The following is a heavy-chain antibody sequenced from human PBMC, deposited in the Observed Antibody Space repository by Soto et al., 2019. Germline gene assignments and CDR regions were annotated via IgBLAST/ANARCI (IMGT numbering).Heavy chain of an antibody. CDR3: ATNAY. Sequence: EVELVESGGGLVQPGESLRLSCVASGFTFSRNWMSWVRQAPGKRPEWVANINEDGSAKSHVDSVKGRFPISRDNAKNYLYLHMSSLRPEATDVYYCATNAYWGQGILVTVSS. V-gene: IGHV3-7*01. CDR2: INEDGSAK. J-gene: IGHJ4*02. CDR1: GFTFSRNW.